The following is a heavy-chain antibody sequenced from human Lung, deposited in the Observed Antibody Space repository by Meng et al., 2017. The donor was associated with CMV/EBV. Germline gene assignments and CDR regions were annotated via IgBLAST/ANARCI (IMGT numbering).Heavy chain of an antibody. D-gene: IGHD6-19*01. CDR1: GFIFSSYG. V-gene: IGHV3-30*02. J-gene: IGHJ4*02. CDR3: AKDGWGKATSRIDY. CDR2: IRYDGSNK. Sequence: GKSLKISCAASGFIFSSYGMHWVRQAPGKGLEWVAFIRYDGSNKYYADSVKGRFTISRDNSKNTLYLQMNSLRAEDTAVYYCAKDGWGKATSRIDYWGQGTXVTVAS.